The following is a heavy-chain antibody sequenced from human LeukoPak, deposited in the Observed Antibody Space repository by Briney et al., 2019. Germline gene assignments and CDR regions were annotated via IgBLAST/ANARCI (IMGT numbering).Heavy chain of an antibody. V-gene: IGHV1-2*02. D-gene: IGHD6-13*01. CDR2: INPNSGGS. Sequence: ASVTVSCKASGYTFTGYYMHWVRQAPGQGLEWMGWINPNSGGSNYAQKFQGRVTMTRDTSISTACMELSRLRSDDTAVYYCAREQQLEDYYYYGMDVWGQGTTVTVSS. CDR1: GYTFTGYY. J-gene: IGHJ6*02. CDR3: AREQQLEDYYYYGMDV.